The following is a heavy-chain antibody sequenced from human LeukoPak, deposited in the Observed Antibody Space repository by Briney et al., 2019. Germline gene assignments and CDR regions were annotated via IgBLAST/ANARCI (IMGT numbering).Heavy chain of an antibody. Sequence: PSETLSLTCAVYGGSFSGYYWSWIRQPPGKGLEWIGEINHSGSTNYNPSLKSRVTISVDTSKNQFSLKLSSVTAADTAVYYCATGYRFFCSSTSCYIYGSWGQGTLVTVS. D-gene: IGHD2-2*02. CDR3: ATGYRFFCSSTSCYIYGS. CDR1: GGSFSGYY. CDR2: INHSGST. J-gene: IGHJ5*02. V-gene: IGHV4-34*01.